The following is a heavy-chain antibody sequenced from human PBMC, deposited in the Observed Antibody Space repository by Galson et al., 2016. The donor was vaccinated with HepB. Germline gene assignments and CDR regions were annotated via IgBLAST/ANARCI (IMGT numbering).Heavy chain of an antibody. CDR3: AILGGSGWTFDF. J-gene: IGHJ4*02. Sequence: SLRLSCAASDFTLSFYWMGWVRQAPGKGLEWVATIKGDGTQKRYVDSVEGRFTLSRGNAENSMFLQMDSLRVEDKAVYYCAILGGSGWTFDFWGQGTLVTVSS. D-gene: IGHD6-19*01. CDR2: IKGDGTQK. V-gene: IGHV3-7*01. CDR1: DFTLSFYW.